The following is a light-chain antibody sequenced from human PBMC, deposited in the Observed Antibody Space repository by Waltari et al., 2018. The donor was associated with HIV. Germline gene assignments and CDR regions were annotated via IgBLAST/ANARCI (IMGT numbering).Light chain of an antibody. CDR1: SSDVGGYNY. CDR3: SSHAGSKVV. J-gene: IGLJ2*01. CDR2: DVI. Sequence: QSALTQPPSASGSPGQSVTLSCTGTSSDVGGYNYVSWHQQHPGKAPKLMIYDVIKRPSGVPGRFSGSKSGNPASLTVSGLQPEDEADYYCSSHAGSKVVFGGGTRLTVL. V-gene: IGLV2-8*01.